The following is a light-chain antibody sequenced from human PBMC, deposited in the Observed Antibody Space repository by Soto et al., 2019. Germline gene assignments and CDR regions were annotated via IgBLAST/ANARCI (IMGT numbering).Light chain of an antibody. J-gene: IGKJ4*01. V-gene: IGKV3-15*01. CDR2: GAS. CDR1: QSVTTN. Sequence: EIVMTQSPATLSVSPGERATLSCRASQSVTTNLAWYQQKAGQAPRLLIYGASTRATGIPARFSGSWSETEFTLTISSLQSEDFAVYYCQQYHDWPPLTFGGGTKVEIK. CDR3: QQYHDWPPLT.